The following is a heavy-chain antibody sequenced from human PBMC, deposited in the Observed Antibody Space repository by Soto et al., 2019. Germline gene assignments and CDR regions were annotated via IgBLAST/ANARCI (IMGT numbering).Heavy chain of an antibody. CDR1: GYTFTSYG. V-gene: IGHV1-46*01. CDR3: ARDLNHDVWTYPYRFFGMGV. J-gene: IGHJ6*02. CDR2: INPRDGST. D-gene: IGHD3-3*01. Sequence: ASVKVSCKTSGYTFTSYGISWVRQAPGQGLEWMGMINPRDGSTTYAQTFRGRLTVTRDTSTTMVYMELSSLIFDDTAVYFCARDLNHDVWTYPYRFFGMGVWGQGTTVTVSS.